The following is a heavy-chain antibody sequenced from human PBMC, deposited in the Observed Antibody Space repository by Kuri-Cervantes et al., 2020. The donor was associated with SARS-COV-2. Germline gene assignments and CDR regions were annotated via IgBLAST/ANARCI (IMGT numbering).Heavy chain of an antibody. CDR2: IIPIFGTA. V-gene: IGHV1-69*13. D-gene: IGHD3-3*01. CDR3: VRGGGITIFGVIPNAQRAGIVSSFDY. J-gene: IGHJ4*02. CDR1: GGTFSSYA. Sequence: SVKVSCKASGGTFSSYAISWVRQAPGQGPEWMGRIIPIFGTANYAQKFQGRVTITADESTSTAYMELSSLRSEDTAVYYCVRGGGITIFGVIPNAQRAGIVSSFDYWGQGTLVTVSS.